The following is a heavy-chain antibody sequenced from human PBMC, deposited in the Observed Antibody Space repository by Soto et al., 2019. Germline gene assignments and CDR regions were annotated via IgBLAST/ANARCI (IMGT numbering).Heavy chain of an antibody. CDR1: GGSISSGDYY. V-gene: IGHV4-30-4*01. D-gene: IGHD4-17*01. CDR2: IYYSGST. J-gene: IGHJ6*02. CDR3: ARTVTNMATGGMDV. Sequence: SETLSLTCTVPGGSISSGDYYWSWIRQPPGKGLEWIGYIYYSGSTYYNPSLKSRVTISVDTSKNQFSLKLSSVTAADTAVYYCARTVTNMATGGMDVWGQGTTVTVSS.